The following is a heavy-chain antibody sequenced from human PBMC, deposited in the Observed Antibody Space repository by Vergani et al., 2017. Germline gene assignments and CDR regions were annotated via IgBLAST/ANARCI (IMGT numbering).Heavy chain of an antibody. J-gene: IGHJ3*02. CDR1: GGSISSGSYY. V-gene: IGHV4-61*02. CDR3: ARATVVAFDI. CDR2: IYTSGST. D-gene: IGHD4-23*01. Sequence: QVQLQESGPGLVKPSQTLSLTCTVSGGSISSGSYYWSWIRQPAGKGLEWIGRIYTSGSTNYNPSLKSRVTISVDTSKNQFSLKLSSVTAADTAVYYCARATVVAFDIWGQGTMVTVSS.